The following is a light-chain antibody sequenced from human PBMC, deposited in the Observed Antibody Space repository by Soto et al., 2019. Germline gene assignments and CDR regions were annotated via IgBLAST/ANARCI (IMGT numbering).Light chain of an antibody. CDR1: SSDVGGYNY. CDR2: DVS. CDR3: SSYTTSNTRQIV. Sequence: QSVLTQPASVSGPPGQSITISCTGTSSDVGGYNYVSWYQHHPGKAPKLIIYDVSNRPSGVSNRFSGSKSGNTASLTISGLQPEDEADYYRSSYTTSNTRQIVFGTGTKVTVL. V-gene: IGLV2-14*03. J-gene: IGLJ1*01.